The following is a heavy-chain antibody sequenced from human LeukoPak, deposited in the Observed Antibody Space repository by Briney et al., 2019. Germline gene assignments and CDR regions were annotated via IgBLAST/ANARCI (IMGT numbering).Heavy chain of an antibody. CDR1: GYTFTGYY. CDR3: ARGGGSGWYGRVVHYFDY. Sequence: ASVKVSCKASGYTFTGYYMHWVRQAPGQGLEWMGWINPNSGGTNYAQKFQGRVTMTRATSISTAYMELSRLRSDDTAVYYCARGGGSGWYGRVVHYFDYWGQGTLVTVSS. D-gene: IGHD6-19*01. CDR2: INPNSGGT. J-gene: IGHJ4*02. V-gene: IGHV1-2*02.